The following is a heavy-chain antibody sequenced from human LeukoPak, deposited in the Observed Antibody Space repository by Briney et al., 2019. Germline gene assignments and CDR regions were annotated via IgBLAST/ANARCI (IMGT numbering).Heavy chain of an antibody. D-gene: IGHD3-16*02. CDR1: GGSISSSSYY. CDR2: IYYSGST. CDR3: ARQAEYYDYVWGSYRYSDY. V-gene: IGHV4-39*01. Sequence: SETLSLTCTVSGGSISSSSYYWGWIRQPPGKGLEWIGSIYYSGSTYYNPSLKSRVTISVDTSKNQFSLKLSSVTAADTAVYCCARQAEYYDYVWGSYRYSDYWGQGTLVTVSS. J-gene: IGHJ4*02.